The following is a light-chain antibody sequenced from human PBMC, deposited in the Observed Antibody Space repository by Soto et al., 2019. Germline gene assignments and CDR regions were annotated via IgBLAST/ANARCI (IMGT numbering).Light chain of an antibody. CDR2: GAS. CDR1: QSVSSN. J-gene: IGKJ1*01. V-gene: IGKV3-15*01. Sequence: EIVMTQSPATLSVSPGERATLSCRASQSVSSNLAWYQQKPGQAPRLLIYGASTRATGIPARFSGSGSGTEFTLTISSLQSEDFAVYYCQPYNNWPRVFGQGTKVDIK. CDR3: QPYNNWPRV.